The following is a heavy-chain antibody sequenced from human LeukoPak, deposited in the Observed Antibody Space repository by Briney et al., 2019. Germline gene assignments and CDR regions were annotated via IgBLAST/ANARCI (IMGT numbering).Heavy chain of an antibody. Sequence: GGSLRLSCAASGFSFSSYEMNWVRQAPGKGLEWISYITSSGATKYSADSVKGRFTISRDNAKNSLSLQMTSLRVEDTAFYYCVRESRSDWYVGYFVYWGRGTLVTVSS. J-gene: IGHJ4*02. V-gene: IGHV3-48*03. D-gene: IGHD6-19*01. CDR3: VRESRSDWYVGYFVY. CDR1: GFSFSSYE. CDR2: ITSSGATK.